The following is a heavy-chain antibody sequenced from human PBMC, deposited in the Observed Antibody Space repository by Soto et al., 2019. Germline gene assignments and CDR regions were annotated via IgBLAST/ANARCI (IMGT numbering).Heavy chain of an antibody. V-gene: IGHV4-39*01. CDR3: ARHFRRLIVVVPAAIWWFDP. D-gene: IGHD2-2*01. Sequence: SETLSLTCTVSGVSISSSSYYWGWIRQPPGKGLEWIGSIYYSGSTYYNPSLKSRVTISVDTSKNQFSLKLSSVTAADTAVYYCARHFRRLIVVVPAAIWWFDPWGQGTLVTVSS. CDR1: GVSISSSSYY. J-gene: IGHJ5*02. CDR2: IYYSGST.